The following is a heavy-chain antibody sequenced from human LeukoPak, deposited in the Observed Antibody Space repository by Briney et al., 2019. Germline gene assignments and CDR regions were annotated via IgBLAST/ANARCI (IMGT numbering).Heavy chain of an antibody. V-gene: IGHV1-2*02. CDR3: AREMGEYYDILTGYFPFDY. D-gene: IGHD3-9*01. CDR2: INPNSGGT. Sequence: ASVKVSCKASGYTFTGYYMHWVRQAPGQGLEWMGWINPNSGGTNYAQKFQGRVTMTRDTSIGTAYMELSRLRSDDTAVYYCAREMGEYYDILTGYFPFDYWSQGTLVTVSS. J-gene: IGHJ4*02. CDR1: GYTFTGYY.